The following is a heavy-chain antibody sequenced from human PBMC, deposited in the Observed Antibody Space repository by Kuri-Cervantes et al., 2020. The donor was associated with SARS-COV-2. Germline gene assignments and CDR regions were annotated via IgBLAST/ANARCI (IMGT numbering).Heavy chain of an antibody. D-gene: IGHD2-2*01. CDR3: ARSYCSSNSCYGWYYFDY. V-gene: IGHV4-59*10. CDR2: IDTSGST. CDR1: GGSFSGYY. J-gene: IGHJ4*02. Sequence: ESLKISCAVYGGSFSGYYWSWIRQPAGKRLEWIGRIDTSGSTNYNPSLKSRVTISVDTSKNQFSLKLSSVTAADTAVYYCARSYCSSNSCYGWYYFDYWGQGTLVTVSS.